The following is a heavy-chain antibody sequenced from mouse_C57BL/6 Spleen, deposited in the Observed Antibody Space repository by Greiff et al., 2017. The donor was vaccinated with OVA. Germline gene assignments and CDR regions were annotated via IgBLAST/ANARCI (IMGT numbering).Heavy chain of an antibody. V-gene: IGHV1-80*01. Sequence: VQLQQSGAELVKPGASVKISCKASGYAFSSYWMNWVKQRPGKGLEWIGQIYPGDGDTNYNGKFKGKATLTADKSSSTAYMQLSSLTSEDSAVYFCARPHYYGSSDWYFDVWGTGTTVTVSS. CDR3: ARPHYYGSSDWYFDV. J-gene: IGHJ1*03. CDR2: IYPGDGDT. D-gene: IGHD1-1*01. CDR1: GYAFSSYW.